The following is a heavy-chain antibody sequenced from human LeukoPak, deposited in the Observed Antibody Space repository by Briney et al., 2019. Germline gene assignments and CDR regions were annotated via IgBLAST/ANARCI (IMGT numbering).Heavy chain of an antibody. Sequence: ASVKVSCKASGYTFTNYNINWVRQATGQGLEWLGWMSPNTGKTGYAQKFQGRVTMTRDTSISTAYMELSSLRSEDTAVYYCARGVRSYPPDYWGQGILVTVSS. D-gene: IGHD2-15*01. J-gene: IGHJ4*02. CDR3: ARGVRSYPPDY. CDR2: MSPNTGKT. CDR1: GYTFTNYN. V-gene: IGHV1-8*01.